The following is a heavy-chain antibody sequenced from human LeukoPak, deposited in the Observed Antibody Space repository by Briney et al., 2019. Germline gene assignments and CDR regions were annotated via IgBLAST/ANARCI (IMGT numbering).Heavy chain of an antibody. CDR2: ISSSSSYI. V-gene: IGHV3-21*01. CDR1: GFTFSSYS. D-gene: IGHD6-13*01. J-gene: IGHJ3*02. CDR3: ARDRSSSSWYKSGAFDI. Sequence: GGSLRLSCAASGFTFSSYSMNWVRQAPGKGLEWVSSISSSSSYIYYADSVKGRFTISRDNAKNSLYLQMNSLRAEDTAVYYCARDRSSSSWYKSGAFDIWGQGTMVTVSS.